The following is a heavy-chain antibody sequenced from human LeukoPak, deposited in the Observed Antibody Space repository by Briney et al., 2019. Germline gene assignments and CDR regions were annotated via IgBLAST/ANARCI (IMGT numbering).Heavy chain of an antibody. J-gene: IGHJ4*02. CDR1: GYTFTGYY. CDR3: ARDRPPYSSGWRTFDY. Sequence: GASVKVSCKASGYTFTGYYMHWVRHAPGQGLEWIGWINPNSGGTNYAQKFQGRVTMTRDTSISTAYMELSRLRSDDTAVYYCARDRPPYSSGWRTFDYWGQGTLVTVSS. CDR2: INPNSGGT. D-gene: IGHD6-19*01. V-gene: IGHV1-2*02.